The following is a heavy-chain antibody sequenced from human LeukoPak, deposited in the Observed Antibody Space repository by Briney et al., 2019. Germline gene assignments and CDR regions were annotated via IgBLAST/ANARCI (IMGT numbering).Heavy chain of an antibody. J-gene: IGHJ4*02. V-gene: IGHV3-23*01. Sequence: GGSLRLSCAASGFTFSSYSMNWVRQAPGKGLEWVSAISGSGGSTYYADSVKGRFTISRDNSKNTLYLQMNSLRAEDTAVYYCAKAYYPVDTAMVTWGQGTLVTVSS. CDR3: AKAYYPVDTAMVT. CDR2: ISGSGGST. D-gene: IGHD5-18*01. CDR1: GFTFSSYS.